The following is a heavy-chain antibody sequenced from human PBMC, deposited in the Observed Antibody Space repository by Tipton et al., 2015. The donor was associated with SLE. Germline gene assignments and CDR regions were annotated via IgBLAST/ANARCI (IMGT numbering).Heavy chain of an antibody. D-gene: IGHD5-18*01. J-gene: IGHJ4*02. V-gene: IGHV1-46*03. CDR2: INPSGVST. CDR3: ARDLGGEQLWFFDS. Sequence: QVQLVQSGAEVKKPGASVKVSCRASGYTFTSYYMHWVRQAPGQGLEWMGIINPSGVSTSYAQKFQGRVTMTRDTSTSLVYMELSILRSEDTAVYYCARDLGGEQLWFFDSWGQGTLVTVSS. CDR1: GYTFTSYY.